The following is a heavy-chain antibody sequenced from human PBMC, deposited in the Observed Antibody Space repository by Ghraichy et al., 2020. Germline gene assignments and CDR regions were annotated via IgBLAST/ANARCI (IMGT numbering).Heavy chain of an antibody. CDR2: ISSSGSTI. J-gene: IGHJ6*02. CDR1: GFTFSDYY. Sequence: GGSLRLSCAASGFTFSDYYMSWIRQAPGKGLEWVSYISSSGSTIYYADSVKGRFTISRDNAKNSLYLQMNSLRAEDTAVYYCARGSMGSSGWYSADYYYYGMDVWGQGTTVTVSS. V-gene: IGHV3-11*01. CDR3: ARGSMGSSGWYSADYYYYGMDV. D-gene: IGHD6-19*01.